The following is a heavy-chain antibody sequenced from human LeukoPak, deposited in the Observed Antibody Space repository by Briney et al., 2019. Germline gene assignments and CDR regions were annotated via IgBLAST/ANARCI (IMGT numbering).Heavy chain of an antibody. D-gene: IGHD3-16*01. CDR2: IRSKANSYAT. CDR3: ICSTLGF. CDR1: GFTFSSNW. J-gene: IGHJ4*02. V-gene: IGHV3-73*01. Sequence: GGSLRLSCAASGFTFSSNWMHWVRQASGKGLEWVGRIRSKANSYATAYAASVIGRFTISRDDSKNTTFLQMDSLKTEDTAVYYCICSTLGFWGQGTLVTVSS.